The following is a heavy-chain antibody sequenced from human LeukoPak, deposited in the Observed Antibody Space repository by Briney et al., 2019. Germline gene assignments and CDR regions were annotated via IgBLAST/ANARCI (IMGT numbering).Heavy chain of an antibody. D-gene: IGHD3-22*01. J-gene: IGHJ4*02. CDR1: GFTFSSFG. CDR3: ARVLNYYDSSGFSAADF. V-gene: IGHV3-33*01. Sequence: AGSLRLSCAASGFTFSSFGMHWVRQAPGKGLEWVAVIWYDGSNKNYADSVKGRFTISRDNSKNTLYLEMNSLRAEDTAVYYCARVLNYYDSSGFSAADFWGQGTLVTVSS. CDR2: IWYDGSNK.